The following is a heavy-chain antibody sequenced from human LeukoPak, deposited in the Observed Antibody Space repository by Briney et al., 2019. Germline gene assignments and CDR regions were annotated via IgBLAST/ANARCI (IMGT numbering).Heavy chain of an antibody. V-gene: IGHV3-7*01. CDR2: IKKDGSET. D-gene: IGHD6-19*01. J-gene: IGHJ4*02. Sequence: GGSLRLSCAASGFTFSNYWMSWVRQAPGKGLEWVANIKKDGSETKYVDSVKGRFTISRDNAKNSLYLHMNNLRAEDTAVYFCARDPDEWQVPMDYWGQGTLVTVSS. CDR3: ARDPDEWQVPMDY. CDR1: GFTFSNYW.